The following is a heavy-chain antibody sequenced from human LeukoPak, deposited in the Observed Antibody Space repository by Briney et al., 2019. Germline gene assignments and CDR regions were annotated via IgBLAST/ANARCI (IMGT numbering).Heavy chain of an antibody. J-gene: IGHJ4*02. CDR2: INPNSGGT. D-gene: IGHD3/OR15-3a*01. CDR1: GYTFTGYY. Sequence: GASVKVSCKASGYTFTGYYMHWVRQAPGQGLEWMGWINPNSGGTNYAQKFQGRVTVTRDTSISTAYMELRSLRSDDTAVYYCASGLAHPPDHPPKHQNWGQGTLVTVSS. V-gene: IGHV1-2*02. CDR3: ASGLAHPPDHPPKHQN.